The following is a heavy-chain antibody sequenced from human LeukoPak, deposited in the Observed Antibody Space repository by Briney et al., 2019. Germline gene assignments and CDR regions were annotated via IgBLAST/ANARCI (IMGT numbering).Heavy chain of an antibody. CDR2: ISAYNGNT. Sequence: ASVKVSCKASGYTFTGLYMHWVRQAPGQGLEWMGWISAYNGNTNYAQKLQGRVTMTTDTSTSTAYMELRSLRSDDTAVYYCARVGVVTATAPEADPADHYYMDVWGKGTTVTISS. V-gene: IGHV1-18*01. CDR3: ARVGVVTATAPEADPADHYYMDV. CDR1: GYTFTGLY. J-gene: IGHJ6*03. D-gene: IGHD2-21*02.